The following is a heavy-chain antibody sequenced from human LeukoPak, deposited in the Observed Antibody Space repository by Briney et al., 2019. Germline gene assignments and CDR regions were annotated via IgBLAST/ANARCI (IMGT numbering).Heavy chain of an antibody. CDR2: IYSGDSHT. J-gene: IGHJ4*02. CDR1: GYSFTYW. D-gene: IGHD4-17*01. V-gene: IGHV5-51*01. Sequence: GESLKISCKGSGYSFTYWIGWVRQMPGKGLEWMGIIYSGDSHTKYSPSFQGRVTISADKSISTAYLQWSSLEASDTAMYYCASARHGDYVWDYWGQGTLITVSS. CDR3: ASARHGDYVWDY.